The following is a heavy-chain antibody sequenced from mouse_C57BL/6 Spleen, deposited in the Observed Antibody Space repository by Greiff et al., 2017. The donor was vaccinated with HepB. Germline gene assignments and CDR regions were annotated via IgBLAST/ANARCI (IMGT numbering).Heavy chain of an antibody. CDR1: GYAFSSYW. D-gene: IGHD1-1*01. V-gene: IGHV1-80*01. J-gene: IGHJ3*01. CDR2: IYPGDGDT. CDR3: ARKGDYYGSSAAWFAY. Sequence: VQLQQSGAELVKPGASVKISCKASGYAFSSYWMNWVKQRPGKGLEWIGQIYPGDGDTNYNGKFKGKATLTADKSSSTAYMQLSSLTSEDSAVDFCARKGDYYGSSAAWFAYWGQGTLVTVSA.